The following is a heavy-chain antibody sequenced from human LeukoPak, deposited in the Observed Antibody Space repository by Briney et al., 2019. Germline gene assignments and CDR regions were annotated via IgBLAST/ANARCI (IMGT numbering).Heavy chain of an antibody. CDR2: MYYSGST. CDR3: ARPYYYDSRIDP. Sequence: PSRTLSLTCTVSGGSISSGDYYWSWIRQPPGKGLEWIGYMYYSGSTYYNPSLKSRVVISVDTSKNQFSLKLSSVTAADTAVYYCARPYYYDSRIDPWGQGTLVTVSS. D-gene: IGHD3-22*01. J-gene: IGHJ5*02. CDR1: GGSISSGDYY. V-gene: IGHV4-30-4*01.